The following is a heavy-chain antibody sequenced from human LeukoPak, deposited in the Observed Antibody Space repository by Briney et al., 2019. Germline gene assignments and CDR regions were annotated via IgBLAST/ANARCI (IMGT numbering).Heavy chain of an antibody. CDR3: AREGFWGSYGVGNWFDP. CDR2: INPSGGST. V-gene: IGHV1-46*01. J-gene: IGHJ5*02. D-gene: IGHD3-16*01. Sequence: GASVKVSCKASGYTFTSYYMHWVRQAPGQGLEWMGIINPSGGSTSYAQKFQGRVTMTRDTSTSTVYMELSSLRSEDTAVYYCAREGFWGSYGVGNWFDPWGQGTLVTVSS. CDR1: GYTFTSYY.